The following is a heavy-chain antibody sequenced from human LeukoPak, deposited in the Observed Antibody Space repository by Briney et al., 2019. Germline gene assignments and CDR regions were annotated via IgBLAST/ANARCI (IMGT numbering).Heavy chain of an antibody. CDR3: ARNGQQLVRGAFDY. CDR2: IIPIFGTA. D-gene: IGHD6-13*01. Sequence: ASVKVSCKASGGTFSSYAISWVRQAPGQGLEWMGGIIPIFGTANYAQKFQGRVTITADKSTSTAYMELSSLRSEDTAVYYCARNGQQLVRGAFDYWGQGTLVTVSS. CDR1: GGTFSSYA. V-gene: IGHV1-69*06. J-gene: IGHJ4*02.